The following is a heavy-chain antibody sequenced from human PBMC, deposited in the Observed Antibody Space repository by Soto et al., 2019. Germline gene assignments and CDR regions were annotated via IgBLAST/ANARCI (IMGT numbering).Heavy chain of an antibody. J-gene: IGHJ5*02. Sequence: SETLSLTCTVSGGSISSYYWSWIRQPPGKGLEWIGYIYYSGSTNYNPSLKSRVTISVDTSKNQFSLKLSSVTAADTAVYYCARDLYKFGELSDWFDPWSQGTLVTVSS. CDR2: IYYSGST. D-gene: IGHD3-10*01. CDR1: GGSISSYY. V-gene: IGHV4-59*01. CDR3: ARDLYKFGELSDWFDP.